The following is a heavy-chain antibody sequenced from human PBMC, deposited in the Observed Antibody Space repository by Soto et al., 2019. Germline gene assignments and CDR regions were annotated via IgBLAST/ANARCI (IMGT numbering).Heavy chain of an antibody. D-gene: IGHD1-26*01. CDR1: GGAIDNGGFY. CDR2: ICCSGSS. CDR3: GRGGAEDHYFEP. V-gene: IGHV4-31*03. J-gene: IGHJ5*02. Sequence: QVQLRESGPGLVKPSQTLSLTCTVSGGAIDNGGFYWSWIRQQPGKGLEWIGHICCSGSSHYNPSLRSRGNTPMDSSKNDLSLKLSAGTAAERAVFCCGRGGAEDHYFEPWGQGSLVTVSS.